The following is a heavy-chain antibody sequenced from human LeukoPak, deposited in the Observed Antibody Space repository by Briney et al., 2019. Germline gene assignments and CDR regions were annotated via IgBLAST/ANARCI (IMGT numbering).Heavy chain of an antibody. J-gene: IGHJ4*02. Sequence: PGGTLRLSCAASGFTFSSYWMSWVRQAPGKGLEWVANIKQDGSEKYYVDSVKGRFTISRDNAKNSLYLQMNSLRAEDTAVCYCASLEARSGSSYYFDYWGQGTLVTVSS. CDR3: ASLEARSGSSYYFDY. CDR1: GFTFSSYW. CDR2: IKQDGSEK. D-gene: IGHD3-10*01. V-gene: IGHV3-7*01.